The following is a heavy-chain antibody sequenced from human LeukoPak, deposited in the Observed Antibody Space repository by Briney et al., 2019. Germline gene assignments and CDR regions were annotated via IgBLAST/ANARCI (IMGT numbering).Heavy chain of an antibody. CDR2: IYPGDSDT. J-gene: IGHJ4*02. D-gene: IGHD2-15*01. CDR1: GYSFTSYW. CDR3: ARRYCSGGSCYYYFDY. V-gene: IGHV5-51*01. Sequence: GESLKISCKGSGYSFTSYWIGWVRQMPGKGLEWMGIIYPGDSDTRYSPSFQGQVTISADKPISTAYLQWSSLKASDTAMYYCARRYCSGGSCYYYFDYWGQGTLVTVSS.